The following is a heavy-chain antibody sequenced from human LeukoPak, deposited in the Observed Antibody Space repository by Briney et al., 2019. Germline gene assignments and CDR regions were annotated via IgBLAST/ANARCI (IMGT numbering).Heavy chain of an antibody. CDR2: IYYSGST. CDR3: ARSDGYGLVGI. V-gene: IGHV4-39*07. CDR1: GGSISSSSYY. Sequence: SSETLSLTCTVSGGSISSSSYYWGWIRQPPGKGLEWIGSIYYSGSTYYNPSLKSRVTISVDTSKNQFSLKLSSVTAADTAVYYCARSDGYGLVGIWGQGTMVTVSS. D-gene: IGHD3-10*01. J-gene: IGHJ3*02.